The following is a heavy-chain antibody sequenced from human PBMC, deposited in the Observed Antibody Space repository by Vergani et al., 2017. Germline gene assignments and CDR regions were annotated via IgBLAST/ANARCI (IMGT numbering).Heavy chain of an antibody. CDR3: ARVNTEANGHLYYYYYMDV. D-gene: IGHD2-8*01. V-gene: IGHV4-34*01. Sequence: QVQLQQWGGGLLKPSETLSLTCVVNGGSFTSYHWTWIRQSPGEGLEGVGDIDHTGRPNYNPSPNSRLTMSVDKFPNQFSLTLNSVTATDTAISFCARVNTEANGHLYYYYYMDVLGQGTAVTVS. CDR2: IDHTGRP. CDR1: GGSFTSYH. J-gene: IGHJ6*03.